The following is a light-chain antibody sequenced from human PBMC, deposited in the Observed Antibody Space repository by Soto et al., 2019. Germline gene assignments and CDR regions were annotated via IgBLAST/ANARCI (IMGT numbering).Light chain of an antibody. CDR3: QEYKSYST. Sequence: DIQMTQSPSTLSASVGDRVTITCRASQSISSWLAWYQQKPGKAPKLLIYKASSLESGVPSRFSGSGSGTEFTLTISSLQPDDFATYYCQEYKSYSTFGQGTKPEIK. V-gene: IGKV1-5*03. CDR2: KAS. J-gene: IGKJ2*01. CDR1: QSISSW.